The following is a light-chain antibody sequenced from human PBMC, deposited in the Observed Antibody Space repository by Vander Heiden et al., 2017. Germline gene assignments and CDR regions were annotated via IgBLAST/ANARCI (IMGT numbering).Light chain of an antibody. J-gene: IGKJ2*01. Sequence: DIQITQSPSSLSASVGDRVTITCRASQSISSYLYWYQQKPGNAPKLLIYAASSLQSGVPSRFSVSGSGTDFTLTISSLHPDDFATYYCQQSHSTPYSFFQGTKLXIK. CDR1: QSISSY. CDR2: AAS. V-gene: IGKV1-39*01. CDR3: QQSHSTPYS.